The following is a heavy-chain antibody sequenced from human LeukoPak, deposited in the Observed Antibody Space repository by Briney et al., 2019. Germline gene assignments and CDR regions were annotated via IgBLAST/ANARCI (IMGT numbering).Heavy chain of an antibody. D-gene: IGHD5-12*01. CDR1: GYTFTSYA. V-gene: IGHV1-2*02. CDR2: INPKNDVT. Sequence: GASVKVSCKASGYTFTSYAMNWVRQAPGQGLEWMGWINPKNDVTKFAQKLQGRVTMTSDRSISTAYMELSSLRAEDTAVYYCAKLWTIRVQIGDYWGQGTLVTVSS. CDR3: AKLWTIRVQIGDY. J-gene: IGHJ4*02.